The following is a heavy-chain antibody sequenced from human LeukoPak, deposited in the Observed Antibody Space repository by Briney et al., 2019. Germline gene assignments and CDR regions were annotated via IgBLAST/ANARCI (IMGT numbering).Heavy chain of an antibody. Sequence: SETLSLTCTVSGGSISSYYWSWIRQPAGKGLEWIGHIYTSGSTNYNPSLKSRVTISVDTSKNQFSLKLSSVTAADTAVYYCARRRSRDLRRIAAAAFDYWGQGTLVTVSS. D-gene: IGHD6-13*01. CDR1: GGSISSYY. V-gene: IGHV4-4*07. CDR2: IYTSGST. J-gene: IGHJ4*02. CDR3: ARRRSRDLRRIAAAAFDY.